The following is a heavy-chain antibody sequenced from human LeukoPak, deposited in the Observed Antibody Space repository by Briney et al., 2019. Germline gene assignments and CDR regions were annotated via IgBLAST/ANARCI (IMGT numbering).Heavy chain of an antibody. CDR2: ISTSSSII. J-gene: IGHJ5*01. CDR1: GFTFGSYS. Sequence: PGGSLRLSCAASGFTFGSYSMSWVRQAPGKGLEWVSYISTSSSIIYYADSVEGRFTISRDDAKNSVSLQMNSLRAEDTAVYYCIKDMGYCSGGSCYRWFDSWGQGTLVTVSS. V-gene: IGHV3-48*01. CDR3: IKDMGYCSGGSCYRWFDS. D-gene: IGHD2-15*01.